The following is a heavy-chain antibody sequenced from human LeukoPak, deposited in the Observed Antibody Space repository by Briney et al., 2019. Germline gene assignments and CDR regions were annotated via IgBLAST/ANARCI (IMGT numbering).Heavy chain of an antibody. Sequence: GGSLRLSCAASGLIVSNNVLSWVRQAPGKGLEWVSIIYSGANTEYADSVKGRFTISRDNSKNTLYLQMNSLRAEDTAVYYCARGFCSGTSCYALTYFLDVWGKGTTVTVSS. J-gene: IGHJ6*03. CDR3: ARGFCSGTSCYALTYFLDV. CDR2: IYSGANT. D-gene: IGHD2-2*01. V-gene: IGHV3-53*01. CDR1: GLIVSNNV.